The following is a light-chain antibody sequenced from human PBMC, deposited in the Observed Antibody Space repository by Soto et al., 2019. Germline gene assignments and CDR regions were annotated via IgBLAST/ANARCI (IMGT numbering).Light chain of an antibody. Sequence: EIVLTQSPGTLSLSPGERATLSCRASQSVSSRYVAWYQQKPGQAPRLLIYEASIRAIVIPDRFSGSGSGTDFTLTISRLEPEDYAVYHCQQYGSSLPTFGQGSKVEIK. V-gene: IGKV3-20*01. J-gene: IGKJ1*01. CDR1: QSVSSRY. CDR3: QQYGSSLPT. CDR2: EAS.